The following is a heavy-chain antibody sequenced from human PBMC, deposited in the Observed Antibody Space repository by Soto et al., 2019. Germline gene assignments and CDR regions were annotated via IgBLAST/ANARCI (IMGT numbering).Heavy chain of an antibody. CDR3: AKGRSVSRHGGPPPNWLNP. J-gene: IGHJ5*02. D-gene: IGHD3-3*01. CDR1: GFSFGDYV. Sequence: EVQLLESGGGVVRPGGSLRLSCEASGFSFGDYVMNWVRQGQGKGLEWVSSIGGRDGSTYYADSVKGRFTISRDNSKNTVFLQMEGPRGEDTAVYYCAKGRSVSRHGGPPPNWLNPWGQGTQVIVSS. V-gene: IGHV3-23*01. CDR2: IGGRDGST.